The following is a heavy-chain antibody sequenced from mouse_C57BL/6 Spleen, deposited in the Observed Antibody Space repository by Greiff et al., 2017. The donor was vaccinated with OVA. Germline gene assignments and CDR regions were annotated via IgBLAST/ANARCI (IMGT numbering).Heavy chain of an antibody. CDR3: ADGEGY. CDR2: INPNNGGT. Sequence: EVQLQQSGPELVKPGASVKISCKASGYTFTDYYMNWVKQSHGKSLEWIGDINPNNGGTSYNQKFKGKATLTVDKSSSTAYMELRSLTSEDSAVYYCADGEGYWGQGTTLTVSS. J-gene: IGHJ2*01. D-gene: IGHD2-3*01. CDR1: GYTFTDYY. V-gene: IGHV1-26*01.